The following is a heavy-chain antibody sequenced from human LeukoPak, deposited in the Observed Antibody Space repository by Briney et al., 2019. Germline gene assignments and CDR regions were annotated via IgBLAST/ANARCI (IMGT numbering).Heavy chain of an antibody. Sequence: SETLSLTCTVSGGSISSYYWSWIRQPPGKGLEWIGYIYYSGSTNYNPSLKSRVTISVDTSKNQFSLKLSSVTAADTAVYYCARGDSSGYYLHWFDPWGQGTLVTVSS. CDR1: GGSISSYY. CDR2: IYYSGST. V-gene: IGHV4-59*01. D-gene: IGHD3-22*01. CDR3: ARGDSSGYYLHWFDP. J-gene: IGHJ5*02.